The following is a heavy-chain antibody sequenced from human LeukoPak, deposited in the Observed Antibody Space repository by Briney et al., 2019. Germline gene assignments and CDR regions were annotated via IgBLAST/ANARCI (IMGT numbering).Heavy chain of an antibody. CDR3: ARVDTSYYYYYYGMDV. J-gene: IGHJ6*02. Sequence: ASVKVSCKASGYTFTSYDINWVRQATGQGLEWMGWMNPNSGNTGYAQKFQGRVTMTRNTSISTAYMELSSLRSEDTAVYYCARVDTSYYYYYYGMDVWGQGTTVTVSS. V-gene: IGHV1-8*01. CDR2: MNPNSGNT. D-gene: IGHD5-18*01. CDR1: GYTFTSYD.